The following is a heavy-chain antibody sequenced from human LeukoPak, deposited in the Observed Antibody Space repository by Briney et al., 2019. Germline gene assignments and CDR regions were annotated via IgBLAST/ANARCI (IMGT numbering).Heavy chain of an antibody. CDR1: GFTFSSYG. CDR2: IWYDGSNK. CDR3: AKDLSFAGRSAFDV. D-gene: IGHD3-10*01. J-gene: IGHJ3*01. V-gene: IGHV3-33*06. Sequence: QPGGSLRLSCAASGFTFSSYGMHWVRQAPGKGLEWVAVIWYDGSNKYYADSVKGRFTISRDNSKNTLYLQMNSLRAEDTAVYYCAKDLSFAGRSAFDVWGQGTMVTVSS.